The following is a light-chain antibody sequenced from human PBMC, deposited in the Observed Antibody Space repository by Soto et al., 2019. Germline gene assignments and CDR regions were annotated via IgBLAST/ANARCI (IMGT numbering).Light chain of an antibody. CDR1: NIGRKS. CDR3: QVWDSSSDHVV. J-gene: IGLJ3*02. CDR2: YDN. Sequence: SYELTQPPSVSVAPGKTASITCGGNNIGRKSVHWYQQKPGQAPRLVISYDNDRPSGIPERFSGSDSGNTATLTISRVEVGDEADYYCQVWDSSSDHVVFGGGTKVTV. V-gene: IGLV3-21*04.